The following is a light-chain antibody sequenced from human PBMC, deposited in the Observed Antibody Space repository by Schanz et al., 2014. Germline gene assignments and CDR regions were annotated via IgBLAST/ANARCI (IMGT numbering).Light chain of an antibody. CDR2: TND. Sequence: SVLTQPPSASGTPGQRVAISCSGSSSNIGRNSVSWFQHLPGTAPKLLIYTNDQRPSGVPDRFSASKSGTSASLAITGLHSDDAADYYCGTWVDSYWVFGGGTKLTVL. CDR3: GTWVDSYWV. CDR1: SSNIGRNS. V-gene: IGLV1-47*02. J-gene: IGLJ3*02.